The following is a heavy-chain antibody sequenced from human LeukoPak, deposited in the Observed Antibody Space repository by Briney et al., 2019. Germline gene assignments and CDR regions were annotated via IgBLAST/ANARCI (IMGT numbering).Heavy chain of an antibody. CDR3: IAHFPYFYGFDV. V-gene: IGHV3-15*01. Sequence: GGSLRLSCVSSGFTIGTAWMSWVRRARGKGRDGLGHIKSEGEGATTDYAAPAKGRFAISRDDSKNMIYLQMSSLKIDDTAFYYCIAHFPYFYGFDVWGKGTTVTVSS. J-gene: IGHJ6*04. CDR2: IKSEGEGATT. D-gene: IGHD3-3*02. CDR1: GFTIGTAW.